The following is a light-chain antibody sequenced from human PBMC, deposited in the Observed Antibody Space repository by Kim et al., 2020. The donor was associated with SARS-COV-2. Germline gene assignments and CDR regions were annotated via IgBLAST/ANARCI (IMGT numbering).Light chain of an antibody. CDR3: GADHGSGGKFVVL. CDR1: SGYSNYK. J-gene: IGLJ2*01. V-gene: IGLV9-49*01. CDR2: VGTGGIVG. Sequence: CTLSSGYSNYKVDWYQQRPGKGPRFVMRVGTGGIVGSKGDGIPDRFSVLGSGLNRYLTIKNIQEEDESDYHCGADHGSGGKFVVLFGGGTQLTVL.